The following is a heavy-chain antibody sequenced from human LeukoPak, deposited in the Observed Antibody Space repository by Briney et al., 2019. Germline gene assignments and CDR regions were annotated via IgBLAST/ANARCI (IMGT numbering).Heavy chain of an antibody. D-gene: IGHD3-10*01. CDR2: IYRSGST. CDR3: ARDQTYSGSGIYTYFDY. J-gene: IGHJ4*02. CDR1: GGSINTGGYY. V-gene: IGHV4-61*03. Sequence: SETLSLTCTVSGGSINTGGYYWTWIRQSSEKGLEWLGNIYRSGSTNYNPSLKSRVAISVDTSKNHFSLKLSSVTAADTAVYYCARDQTYSGSGIYTYFDYWGQGILVTVSS.